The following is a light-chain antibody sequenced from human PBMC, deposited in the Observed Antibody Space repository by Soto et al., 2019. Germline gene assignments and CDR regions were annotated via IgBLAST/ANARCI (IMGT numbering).Light chain of an antibody. Sequence: EIVMTQSPATLSVSPGERATLSCRASQSVGNTLAWYRQKSGQAPRLLIYGASTRATGIPARFSGSGSGTEFTLTIDSLQSDDFAVYLCQQYRNLPLTFGGGTKVAIK. CDR3: QQYRNLPLT. J-gene: IGKJ4*01. CDR2: GAS. V-gene: IGKV3-15*01. CDR1: QSVGNT.